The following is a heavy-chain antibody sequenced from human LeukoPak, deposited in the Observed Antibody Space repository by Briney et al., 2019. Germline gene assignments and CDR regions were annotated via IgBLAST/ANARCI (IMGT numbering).Heavy chain of an antibody. Sequence: KPSETLSLTCTVSGGSISSYYWSWIRQPPGKGLEWIGYIYYSGSTNYNPSLKSRVTISVDTSKNQFSLKLSSVTAADTAVYYCARPISSRENAFDIWGQGTMVTVSS. D-gene: IGHD6-13*01. J-gene: IGHJ3*02. V-gene: IGHV4-59*08. CDR1: GGSISSYY. CDR2: IYYSGST. CDR3: ARPISSRENAFDI.